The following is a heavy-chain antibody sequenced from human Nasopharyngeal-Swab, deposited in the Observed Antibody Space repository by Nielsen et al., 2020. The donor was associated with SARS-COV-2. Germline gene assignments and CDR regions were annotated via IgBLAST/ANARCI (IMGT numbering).Heavy chain of an antibody. J-gene: IGHJ6*02. V-gene: IGHV3-48*02. CDR1: GFTFSSYS. D-gene: IGHD3-10*01. CDR3: ARDVMVRGVIAHYYHYGMDV. Sequence: GESLKISCAASGFTFSSYSMNWVRPAPGQGLEWVSYITSSSSTIYYADSVKGRFTISRDNAKNSLYLQMNSLRDEDTAVYYCARDVMVRGVIAHYYHYGMDVWGQGTTVTVSS. CDR2: ITSSSSTI.